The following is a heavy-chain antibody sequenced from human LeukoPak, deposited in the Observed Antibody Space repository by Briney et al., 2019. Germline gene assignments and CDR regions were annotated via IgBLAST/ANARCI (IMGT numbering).Heavy chain of an antibody. V-gene: IGHV3-23*01. CDR2: ISGSGGST. Sequence: GGSLRLSCAASGFTVGTNSMSWVRQSPGKGLEWFSGISGSGGSTYYADSVRGRFTISRDNCKNTLYLQMNSLRADDTAVYYCAKGLGYSSSSNFDYWGQGTLVTVSS. D-gene: IGHD6-6*01. CDR1: GFTVGTNS. J-gene: IGHJ4*02. CDR3: AKGLGYSSSSNFDY.